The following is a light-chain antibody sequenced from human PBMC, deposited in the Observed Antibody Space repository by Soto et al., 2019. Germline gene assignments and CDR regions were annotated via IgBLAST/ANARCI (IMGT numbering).Light chain of an antibody. V-gene: IGLV1-51*01. CDR3: GTWDSSLTAVL. J-gene: IGLJ2*01. CDR2: DNN. CDR1: TSNIGNNY. Sequence: QSVLTQPPSVSAAPGQKVTISCSGSTSNIGNNYVSWYRQLPRTAPQLLIYDNNKRPSGIPDRFSGSRFGTSATLGITGLQTGDEADYYCGTWDSSLTAVLFGGGTKLTVL.